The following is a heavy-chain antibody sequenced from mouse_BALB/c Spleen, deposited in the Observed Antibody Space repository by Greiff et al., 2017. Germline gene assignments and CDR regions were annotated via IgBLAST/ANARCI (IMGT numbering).Heavy chain of an antibody. CDR2: IWSGGST. D-gene: IGHD3-1*01. J-gene: IGHJ4*01. CDR1: GFSLTSYG. V-gene: IGHV2-2*02. CDR3: ARGAYYYAMDY. Sequence: VQRVESGPGLVQPSQSLSITCTVSGFSLTSYGVHWVRQSPGKGLEWLGVIWSGGSTDYNAAFISRLSISKDNSKSQVFFKMNSLQANDTAIYYCARGAYYYAMDYWGQGTSVTVSS.